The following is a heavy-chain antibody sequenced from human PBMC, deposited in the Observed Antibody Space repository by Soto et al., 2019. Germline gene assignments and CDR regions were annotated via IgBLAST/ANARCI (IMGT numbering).Heavy chain of an antibody. V-gene: IGHV3-7*01. CDR3: AREWAVYRSGPGVPDY. CDR2: IKQDGSEK. D-gene: IGHD6-19*01. Sequence: EVQLVESGGGLVQPGGSLRLSCAASGFTISSYWMSWVRQAPGKGLEWVANIKQDGSEKYYVAPVKGRFTISRDNAQNSLYLQMNSLRAEDTAVYYCAREWAVYRSGPGVPDYWGQGTLVTVSS. CDR1: GFTISSYW. J-gene: IGHJ4*02.